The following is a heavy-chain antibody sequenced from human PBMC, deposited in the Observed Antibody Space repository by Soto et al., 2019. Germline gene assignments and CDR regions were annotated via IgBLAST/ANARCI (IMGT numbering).Heavy chain of an antibody. Sequence: QVQLVQSGAEVKKPGSSVKVSCKASGGTFSSYTISWVRQAPGQGLEWMGRIIPILGIANYAQKFQGRVTIPADKSTSTAYMELSSLRSEDTAVYYCAILRVDTAMVTDYWGQGTLVTVSS. D-gene: IGHD5-18*01. V-gene: IGHV1-69*02. CDR3: AILRVDTAMVTDY. CDR2: IIPILGIA. CDR1: GGTFSSYT. J-gene: IGHJ4*02.